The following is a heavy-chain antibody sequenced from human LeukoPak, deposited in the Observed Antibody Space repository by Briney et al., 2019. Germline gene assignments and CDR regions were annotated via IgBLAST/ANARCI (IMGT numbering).Heavy chain of an antibody. CDR3: ARAGRDGYTNGNWFDP. CDR2: ISGSGGST. D-gene: IGHD5-24*01. J-gene: IGHJ5*02. Sequence: GGSLRLSCAASGFTFSSYAMSWVRQAPGKGLEWVSAISGSGGSTYYADSVKGRFTISRDNSKNTLYLQMNSLRAEDTAVYYCARAGRDGYTNGNWFDPWGQGTLVTVSS. V-gene: IGHV3-23*01. CDR1: GFTFSSYA.